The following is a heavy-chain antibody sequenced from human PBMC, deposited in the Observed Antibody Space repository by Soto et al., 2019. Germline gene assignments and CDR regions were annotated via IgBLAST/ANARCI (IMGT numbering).Heavy chain of an antibody. D-gene: IGHD4-4*01. J-gene: IGHJ5*02. Sequence: EVQLVESGGGLVKPGGSLRLSCAASGFTFSSYSMNWVRQAPGKGLEWVSSISSSSSYIYYADSVKGRFTISRDNAKNSLYLQMNSLRAEDTAVYYCARDHYSNYESAWFDPWGQGTLVTVSS. CDR2: ISSSSSYI. V-gene: IGHV3-21*01. CDR1: GFTFSSYS. CDR3: ARDHYSNYESAWFDP.